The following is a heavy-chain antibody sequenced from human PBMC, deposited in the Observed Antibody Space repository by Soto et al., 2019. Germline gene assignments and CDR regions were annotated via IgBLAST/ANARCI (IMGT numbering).Heavy chain of an antibody. Sequence: QVQLQESGPGLVKPSETLSLTCTVSGGSISSYYWSWIRQPPGKGLEWIGYIYYSGSTNYNPSLKSRVTISVDTSKNQFSLKLSSVTAADTAVYYCARDRRGGRVGATSSGFDYWGQGTLVTVSS. CDR1: GGSISSYY. CDR3: ARDRRGGRVGATSSGFDY. D-gene: IGHD1-26*01. V-gene: IGHV4-59*01. J-gene: IGHJ4*02. CDR2: IYYSGST.